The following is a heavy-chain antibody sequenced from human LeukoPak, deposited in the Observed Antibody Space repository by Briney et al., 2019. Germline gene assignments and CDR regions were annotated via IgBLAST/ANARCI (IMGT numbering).Heavy chain of an antibody. CDR3: AARTVTRGVDY. CDR2: ISGSGGST. CDR1: GFPFNSYA. J-gene: IGHJ4*02. D-gene: IGHD4-17*01. V-gene: IGHV3-23*01. Sequence: GSLELSFAASGFPFNSYAMSWVRPAPGKGLEWVSAISGSGGSTYYADSVKGRFTISRDNSKNTLYLQMNSLRAEDTAVYYCAARTVTRGVDYWGQGTLVTVSS.